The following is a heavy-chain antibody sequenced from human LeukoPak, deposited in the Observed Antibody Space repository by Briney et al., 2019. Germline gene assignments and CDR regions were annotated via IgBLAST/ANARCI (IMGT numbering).Heavy chain of an antibody. V-gene: IGHV3-74*01. Sequence: SGGSLRLSCAASGFNLSDYWMNWVRQVPGRRPWWVSHISPDGRNIAYADSVKGRFTISRDSAKNTLYLQMNSLRVGDTAVYYCVRDGGGTTHYDCWGQGTLVTVSS. D-gene: IGHD1-7*01. J-gene: IGHJ4*02. CDR3: VRDGGGTTHYDC. CDR2: ISPDGRNI. CDR1: GFNLSDYW.